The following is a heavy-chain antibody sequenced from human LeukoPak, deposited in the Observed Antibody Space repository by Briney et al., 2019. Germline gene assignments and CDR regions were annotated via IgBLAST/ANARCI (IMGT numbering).Heavy chain of an antibody. Sequence: SETLSLTCAVYGGSFSGYYWSWIRQPPGKGLEWIGEINHSGSTNYNPSLKSRVTISVDTSKNQFSLKLSSVTAADTAVYYCARGGVRRYNWNEAIFDYWGQGTLVTVSS. J-gene: IGHJ4*02. CDR2: INHSGST. V-gene: IGHV4-34*01. D-gene: IGHD1-20*01. CDR1: GGSFSGYY. CDR3: ARGGVRRYNWNEAIFDY.